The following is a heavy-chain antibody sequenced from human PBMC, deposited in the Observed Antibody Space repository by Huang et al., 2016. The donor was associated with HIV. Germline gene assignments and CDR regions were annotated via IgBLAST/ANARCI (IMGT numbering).Heavy chain of an antibody. CDR3: ARGHDFYYDKTGYSFDY. D-gene: IGHD3-9*01. CDR2: TYYRSKWHY. CDR1: GDSFSANTVT. V-gene: IGHV6-1*01. J-gene: IGHJ4*02. Sequence: QVQLQQSGPGLLKPSQTLSLTCAISGDSFSANTVTWNWIRPSPSGGLELLGRTYYRSKWHYDYSESMKSRLTIDPDTSKNHFSLQLTSVAPEDTAVYFCARGHDFYYDKTGYSFDYWGQGSLVTVST.